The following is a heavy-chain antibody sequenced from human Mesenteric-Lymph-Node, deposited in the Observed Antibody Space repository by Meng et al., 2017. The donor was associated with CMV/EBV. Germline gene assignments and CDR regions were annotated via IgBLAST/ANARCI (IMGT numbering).Heavy chain of an antibody. V-gene: IGHV4-34*01. D-gene: IGHD3-3*01. CDR3: ASRIITIFGVVIIRQNWFDP. Sequence: ESLKISCAASGFTFSSYAMSWVRQAPGKGLEWIGEINHSGSTNYNPSLKSRVTISVDTSKNQFSLKLSSVTAADTAVYYCASRIITIFGVVIIRQNWFDPWGQGTLVTVSS. CDR2: INHSGST. J-gene: IGHJ5*02. CDR1: GFTFSSYA.